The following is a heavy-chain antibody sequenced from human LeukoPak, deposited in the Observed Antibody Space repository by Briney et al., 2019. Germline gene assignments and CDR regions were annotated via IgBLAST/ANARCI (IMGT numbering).Heavy chain of an antibody. V-gene: IGHV1-2*06. D-gene: IGHD3-3*01. CDR3: ARDRYDFWSGYRFPYYYMDV. Sequence: ASVKVSCKASGYTFTGYYMHWVRQAPGQGLEWMGRINPNSGGTNYAQKFQGRVTITTDESTSTAYMELSSLRSEDTAVYYCARDRYDFWSGYRFPYYYMDVWGKGTTVTVSS. CDR2: INPNSGGT. J-gene: IGHJ6*03. CDR1: GYTFTGYY.